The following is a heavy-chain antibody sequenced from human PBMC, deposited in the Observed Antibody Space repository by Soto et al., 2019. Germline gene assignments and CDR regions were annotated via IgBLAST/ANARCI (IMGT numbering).Heavy chain of an antibody. CDR1: GGSISRTNW. D-gene: IGHD3-9*01. CDR3: AKSITFDWLFFDY. J-gene: IGHJ4*02. CDR2: IYHSGTT. V-gene: IGHV4-4*02. Sequence: SETLSLTCAVSGGSISRTNWWSWVRQPPGKGLEWIGEIYHSGTTNYNPSLKSRVTMSVDKSKNQFSLKLSSVTAADTAVYYCAKSITFDWLFFDYWGRGTMVTVSS.